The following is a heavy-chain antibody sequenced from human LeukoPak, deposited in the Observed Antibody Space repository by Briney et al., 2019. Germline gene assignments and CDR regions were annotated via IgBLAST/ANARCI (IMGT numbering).Heavy chain of an antibody. D-gene: IGHD2-15*01. CDR2: IYSGGST. CDR3: ARDRWKLYYYYGMDV. Sequence: PGGSLRLSCAASGFTVSSNYMSWVRQAPGKGLEWVSVIYSGGSTYYADSVKGRFTISRDNSKNTLYLQMNSLRAEDTAVYYCARDRWKLYYYYGMDVWGQGTTVTVSS. CDR1: GFTVSSNY. J-gene: IGHJ6*02. V-gene: IGHV3-66*01.